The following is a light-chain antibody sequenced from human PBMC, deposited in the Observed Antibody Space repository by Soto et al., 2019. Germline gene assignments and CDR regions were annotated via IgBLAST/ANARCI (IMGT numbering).Light chain of an antibody. CDR1: SSDVGGYNY. V-gene: IGLV2-14*01. J-gene: IGLJ1*01. Sequence: QAALRQPASVSGSPGQLITISCTGTSSDVGGYNYVSWYQQHPGKAPKLMIYEVSNRPSGVSNRFSGSKSGNTASLTISGLQAEDEADYYCSSYTSSSTYVFGTGTKVTVL. CDR2: EVS. CDR3: SSYTSSSTYV.